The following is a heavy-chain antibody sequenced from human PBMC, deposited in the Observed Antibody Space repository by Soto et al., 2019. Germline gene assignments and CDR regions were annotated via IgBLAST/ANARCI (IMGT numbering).Heavy chain of an antibody. CDR2: ISYDGVNK. CDR3: AKDSDSGGFDS. J-gene: IGHJ4*02. Sequence: QVQLVESGGGVVQPGRSLRVSCAASGFSFSSSGMHWVRQAPGKGLEWVAVISYDGVNKYYGDSVKGRFTISRDNSKNTLFLQMNRRRPDDTAIYYCAKDSDSGGFDSWGQGTLLTVSS. CDR1: GFSFSSSG. D-gene: IGHD2-15*01. V-gene: IGHV3-30*18.